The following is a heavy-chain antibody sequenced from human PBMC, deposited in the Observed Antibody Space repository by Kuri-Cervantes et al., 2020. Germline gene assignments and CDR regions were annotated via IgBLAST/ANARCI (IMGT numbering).Heavy chain of an antibody. V-gene: IGHV1-3*01. J-gene: IGHJ4*02. CDR3: ARDRIFGVVITDY. Sequence: YSQKFQGRVTITRNTSASTAYMELSSLRSEDTAVYYCARDRIFGVVITDYWGQGILVTVSS. D-gene: IGHD3-3*01.